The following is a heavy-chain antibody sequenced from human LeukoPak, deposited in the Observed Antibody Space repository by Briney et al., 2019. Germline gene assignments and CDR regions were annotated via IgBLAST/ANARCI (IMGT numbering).Heavy chain of an antibody. V-gene: IGHV1-2*02. D-gene: IGHD3-9*01. J-gene: IGHJ4*02. Sequence: ASVKVSCKASGYTFTGYYMHWVRQAPGQGLDWMGWINPNSGDTYYAQKFQGRVTMTRDTSISTAYMELSRLRSDDTAVFYCARVAHNYDLLTGYYPYLDYFDFWGQGTLVTVSS. CDR1: GYTFTGYY. CDR3: ARVAHNYDLLTGYYPYLDYFDF. CDR2: INPNSGDT.